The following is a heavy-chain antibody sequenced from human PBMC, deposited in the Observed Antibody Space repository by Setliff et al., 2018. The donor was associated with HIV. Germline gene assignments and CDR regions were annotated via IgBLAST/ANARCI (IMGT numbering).Heavy chain of an antibody. D-gene: IGHD3-16*02. CDR1: GYTFTSYG. J-gene: IGHJ4*02. Sequence: ASVKVSCKASGYTFTSYGISWVRQAPGQGLEWMGWTSAYNGNTNYAQKLQGRVTMTTDTSTSTAYMELRSLRSDDTAVYYCAREKESYDYVWGSYRQYDYWGQGTLVTVSS. CDR3: AREKESYDYVWGSYRQYDY. V-gene: IGHV1-18*01. CDR2: TSAYNGNT.